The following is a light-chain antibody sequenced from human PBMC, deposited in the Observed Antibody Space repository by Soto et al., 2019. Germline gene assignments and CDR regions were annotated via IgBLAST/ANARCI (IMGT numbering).Light chain of an antibody. CDR1: QSVSSSY. CDR3: QQYGSSPPIT. Sequence: EIVLTQSPGTLSLSPGERATLSCRASQSVSSSYLAWYQQKPGQAPRLLIYGASSRATGIPDRFSGSGSGTDFNLTISRLEPEDFAVYSCQQYGSSPPITFGQGTRLEIK. J-gene: IGKJ5*01. V-gene: IGKV3-20*01. CDR2: GAS.